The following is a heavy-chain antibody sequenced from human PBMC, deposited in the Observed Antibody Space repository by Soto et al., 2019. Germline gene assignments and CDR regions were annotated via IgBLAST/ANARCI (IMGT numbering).Heavy chain of an antibody. CDR3: TRAVGFCSSTSCYEGVFDY. CDR1: GFTFGDYA. V-gene: IGHV3-49*03. D-gene: IGHD2-2*01. Sequence: SGGSLRLSCTASGFTFGDYAMSWFRQAPGKGLEWVGFIRSKAYGGTTEYAASVKGRFTISRDDSKSIAYLQMNSLKTEDTAVYYGTRAVGFCSSTSCYEGVFDYWGQGTLVTVSS. CDR2: IRSKAYGGTT. J-gene: IGHJ4*02.